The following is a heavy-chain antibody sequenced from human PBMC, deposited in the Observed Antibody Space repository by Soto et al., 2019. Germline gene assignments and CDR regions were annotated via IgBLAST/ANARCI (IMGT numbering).Heavy chain of an antibody. J-gene: IGHJ4*02. CDR3: ARARFNGWSFDY. D-gene: IGHD6-19*01. CDR1: GFTFSSYG. Sequence: LRLSWAASGFTFSSYGMHWVRQAPGKGMEGVAVIWYDGSNTYYADSVKGRFTISRDNSKNTLYLQMNSLRAEDTAVYYCARARFNGWSFDYWGQGTLVIVSS. V-gene: IGHV3-33*01. CDR2: IWYDGSNT.